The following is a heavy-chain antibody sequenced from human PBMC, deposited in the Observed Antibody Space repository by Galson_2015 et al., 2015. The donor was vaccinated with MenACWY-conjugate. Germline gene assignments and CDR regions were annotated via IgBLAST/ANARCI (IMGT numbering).Heavy chain of an antibody. J-gene: IGHJ6*02. CDR1: GFTFSSYW. CDR3: AARLLHPGGMDA. D-gene: IGHD4-11*01. CDR2: INSDGSST. Sequence: SLRLSCAASGFTFSSYWMHWVRQAPGKGLVWVSRINSDGSSTSCADSVKGRFTISRDNAKNTLYLQMNSLRAEDTAVYYCAARLLHPGGMDAWGQGTTAPVPS. V-gene: IGHV3-74*01.